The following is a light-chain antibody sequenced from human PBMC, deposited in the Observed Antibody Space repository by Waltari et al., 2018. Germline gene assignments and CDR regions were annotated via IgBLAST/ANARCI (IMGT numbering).Light chain of an antibody. CDR3: HQYNSWPKT. V-gene: IGKV3-15*01. CDR2: GSS. J-gene: IGKJ1*01. CDR1: QSIMNN. Sequence: DIVLTQSPATLSVSPGKRAPLSCRASQSIMNNLAWYQQKPGQAPRLLIYGSSSRTTDVPARFSGSGSGTEFTLTISSLRSGDSAIYYCHQYNSWPKTFGQGTKVEI.